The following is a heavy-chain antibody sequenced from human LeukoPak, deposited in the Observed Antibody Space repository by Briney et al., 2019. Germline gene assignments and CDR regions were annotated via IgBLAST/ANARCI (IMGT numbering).Heavy chain of an antibody. CDR1: GGSISSYY. CDR2: IYYTGST. J-gene: IGHJ4*02. Sequence: SETLSLTCTVSGGSISSYYWSWIRQPPGEGLEWIGYIYYTGSTNYNPSLKNRVTILVDTSNNQFSLKLSSVTAADTAVYYCARGFCSGGHCYRTFLDYWGQGTLVTVSS. V-gene: IGHV4-59*01. CDR3: ARGFCSGGHCYRTFLDY. D-gene: IGHD2-15*01.